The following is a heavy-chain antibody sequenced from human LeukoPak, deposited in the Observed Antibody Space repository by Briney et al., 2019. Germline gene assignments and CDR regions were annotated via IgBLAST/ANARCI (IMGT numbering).Heavy chain of an antibody. Sequence: PGGSLRLSCAASGFTFSSYGVHWVGQARGKGLEWVAVISYDGSNKYYADSVKGRFTISRDNSKNTLYLQMNSLRAEDTAVYYCAKDHSSGWYSEPYFDYWGQGTLVTVSS. D-gene: IGHD6-19*01. CDR1: GFTFSSYG. CDR2: ISYDGSNK. CDR3: AKDHSSGWYSEPYFDY. J-gene: IGHJ4*02. V-gene: IGHV3-30*18.